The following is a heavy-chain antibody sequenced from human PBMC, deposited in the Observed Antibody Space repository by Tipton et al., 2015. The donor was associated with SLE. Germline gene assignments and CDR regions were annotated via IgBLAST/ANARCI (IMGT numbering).Heavy chain of an antibody. V-gene: IGHV3-53*04. CDR1: GFNVSDNY. Sequence: GSLRLSCAASGFNVSDNYMSWVRQAPGKGLEWVSVIYSGGGTYYADSVKGRFTISRHDSKNRVYLQMNSLRAEDTAVYYCAKDLGYAASSSWFPCWGQGTLVTVSS. CDR3: AKDLGYAASSSWFPC. CDR2: IYSGGGT. J-gene: IGHJ4*02. D-gene: IGHD6-13*01.